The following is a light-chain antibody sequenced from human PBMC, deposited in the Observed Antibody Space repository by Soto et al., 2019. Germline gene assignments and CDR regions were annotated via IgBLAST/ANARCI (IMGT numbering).Light chain of an antibody. CDR3: HQYGSSPRT. J-gene: IGKJ1*01. CDR1: QSVSSNY. V-gene: IGKV3-20*01. Sequence: EIVLTQSPGTLSLSPGDRATLSCRAGQSVSSNYLAWYQQNPGQAPRLLIYAASIRAPGIPDRFSGSGSGTDFTLPIRRLEPEDFAMYFCHQYGSSPRTFGQGTKVEIK. CDR2: AAS.